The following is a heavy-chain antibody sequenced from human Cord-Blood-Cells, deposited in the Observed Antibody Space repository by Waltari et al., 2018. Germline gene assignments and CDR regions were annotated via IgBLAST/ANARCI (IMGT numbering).Heavy chain of an antibody. Sequence: TFSDYYMSWIRQAPGKGLEWVSYISSSGSTIYYADSVKGRFTISRDNAKNSLYLQMNSLIAEDTAVYYCAREAGDYYDSSGYLWGQGTLVTVSS. D-gene: IGHD3-22*01. J-gene: IGHJ5*02. V-gene: IGHV3-11*01. CDR1: TFSDYY. CDR3: AREAGDYYDSSGYL. CDR2: ISSSGSTI.